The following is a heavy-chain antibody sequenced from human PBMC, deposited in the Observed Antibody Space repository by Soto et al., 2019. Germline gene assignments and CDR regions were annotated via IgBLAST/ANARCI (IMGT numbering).Heavy chain of an antibody. CDR1: GFTFSDHY. V-gene: IGHV3-72*01. Sequence: EVQLVESGGGLVQPGGSLRLSCAASGFTFSDHYMDWVRQAPGKGLEWVGRSRDKANSYTTEYVASVKGRFTISRDVSQNALFLQMNSLRSEDTAVYYCSRRNSASRLANDYWGQGTLVTVSS. CDR3: SRRNSASRLANDY. J-gene: IGHJ4*02. D-gene: IGHD1-26*01. CDR2: SRDKANSYTT.